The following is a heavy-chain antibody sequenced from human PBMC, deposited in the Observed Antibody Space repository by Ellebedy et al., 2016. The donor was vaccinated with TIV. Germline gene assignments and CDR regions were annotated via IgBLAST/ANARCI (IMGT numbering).Heavy chain of an antibody. Sequence: GGSLRLSXAASGFTFSSYAMSWVRQAPGKGLEWVSTISGSGGSTYHADSVKGRFTISRDNSKNTLYLQMNSLRAEDTAVYYCARSDSIKGYFDYWGQGTLVTVSS. V-gene: IGHV3-23*01. D-gene: IGHD3-3*02. CDR1: GFTFSSYA. J-gene: IGHJ4*02. CDR2: ISGSGGST. CDR3: ARSDSIKGYFDY.